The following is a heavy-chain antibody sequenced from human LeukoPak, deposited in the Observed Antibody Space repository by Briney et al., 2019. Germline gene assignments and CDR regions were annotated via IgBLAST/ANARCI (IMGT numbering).Heavy chain of an antibody. V-gene: IGHV3-7*01. J-gene: IGHJ3*02. Sequence: GGSLRLSCAASGFTFSSYWMSWVRQAPGKGLEWVANIKHDGSEKYYVDSVKGRFAISRDNAKNSLYLQMNSLGAEDTAVYYCARDQSKSLNGDYGAFDIWGQGTMVTVSS. D-gene: IGHD4-17*01. CDR1: GFTFSSYW. CDR3: ARDQSKSLNGDYGAFDI. CDR2: IKHDGSEK.